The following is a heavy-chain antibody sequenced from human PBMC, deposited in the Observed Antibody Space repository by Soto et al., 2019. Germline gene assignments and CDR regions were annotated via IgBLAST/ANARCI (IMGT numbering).Heavy chain of an antibody. V-gene: IGHV3-23*01. J-gene: IGHJ4*02. CDR1: GFTFSSYA. D-gene: IGHD1-1*01. CDR2: ISGSGGST. Sequence: EVQLLESGGGLVQPGGSLRLSCAASGFTFSSYAMSWVRQAPGKGLEWVSAISGSGGSTYYADSVKGRFTISRDNSKNTLYLQMNSLRAEDTAVYYCAKDELGPERGPPRPTSLDYWGQGTLVTVSS. CDR3: AKDELGPERGPPRPTSLDY.